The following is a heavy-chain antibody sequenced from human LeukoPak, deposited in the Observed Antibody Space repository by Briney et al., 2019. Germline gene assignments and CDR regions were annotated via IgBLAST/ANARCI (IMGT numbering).Heavy chain of an antibody. D-gene: IGHD3-10*01. J-gene: IGHJ4*02. V-gene: IGHV3-7*01. CDR1: GFTLSNYW. Sequence: GGSLRLSCAASGFTLSNYWMSWVRQAPGKGLECVANINQDGSEKYYVDSVKGRFTISRDNAKNSLYLQMNSLRAEDTAAYYCARHGGYYFDYWGQGALVTVSS. CDR2: INQDGSEK. CDR3: ARHGGYYFDY.